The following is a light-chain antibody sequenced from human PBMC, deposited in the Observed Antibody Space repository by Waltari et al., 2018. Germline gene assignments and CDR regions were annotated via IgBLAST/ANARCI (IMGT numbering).Light chain of an antibody. Sequence: QSALTQPASVSGSPGQSITISCTGTSSDIGGPNYVSWYQPHPVKAPKLGIFEGTTLPSGVSNLFSGCKSGNTASLTISWLQAADEADDYCTSYTTSVTWVFGGGTKVTVL. J-gene: IGLJ3*02. CDR1: SSDIGGPNY. CDR2: EGT. CDR3: TSYTTSVTWV. V-gene: IGLV2-14*01.